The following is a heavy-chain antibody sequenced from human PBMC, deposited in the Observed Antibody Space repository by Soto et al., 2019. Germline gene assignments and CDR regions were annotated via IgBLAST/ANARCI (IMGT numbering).Heavy chain of an antibody. CDR2: IIVSNGSP. D-gene: IGHD6-19*01. V-gene: IGHV1-3*01. CDR1: GYTFTSHT. J-gene: IGHJ4*02. CDR3: AREPVDGVPGDY. Sequence: QVQLVQSGAEVKEPGASVRVSCKASGYTFTSHTLHWARQAPGQGLEWMGWIIVSNGSPRYAPQFQGRVTFGRDTSATTAYMELSSLTSEDTAVYYCAREPVDGVPGDYWGQGTLVVVSS.